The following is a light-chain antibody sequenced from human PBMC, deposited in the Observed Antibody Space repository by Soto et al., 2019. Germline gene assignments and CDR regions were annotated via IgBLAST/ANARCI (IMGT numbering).Light chain of an antibody. J-gene: IGLJ1*01. Sequence: QSALTRPASVSGSPGQSITISCTGSSSDVGSYDSVSWYQQYPGKAPKLVIYEVNKRPSGVSNRFSGSKSGNTASLTISGLLGEDEADYYCCSFAGTPYVFGSGTKLTVL. CDR2: EVN. CDR3: CSFAGTPYV. CDR1: SSDVGSYDS. V-gene: IGLV2-23*02.